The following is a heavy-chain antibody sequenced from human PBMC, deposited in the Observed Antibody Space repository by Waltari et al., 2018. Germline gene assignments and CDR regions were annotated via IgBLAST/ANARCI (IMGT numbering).Heavy chain of an antibody. V-gene: IGHV3-53*01. Sequence: EVQLVESGGGLIQPGGSLRLSCAASGFTVSSNYMSWVRQAPGKGLEWVSVIYSGGSTYYADSVKGRFTISRDNSKNTLYLQMNSLRAEDTAVYYCARSTVTTWYYFDYWGQGTLVTVSS. CDR2: IYSGGST. CDR1: GFTVSSNY. D-gene: IGHD4-17*01. CDR3: ARSTVTTWYYFDY. J-gene: IGHJ4*02.